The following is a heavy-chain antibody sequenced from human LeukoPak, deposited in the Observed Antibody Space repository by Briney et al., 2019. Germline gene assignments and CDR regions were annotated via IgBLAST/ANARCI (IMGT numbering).Heavy chain of an antibody. D-gene: IGHD4-11*01. CDR3: ARTMTTVTRDYYYYGMDV. CDR1: GGSFSGYY. CDR2: INHSGST. Sequence: SETLSLTCSVYGGSFSGYYWSWIRLPPGKGLEWIGEINHSGSTNYNPSLKSRVTISVDTSKNQFSLKLSSVTAADTAVYYCARTMTTVTRDYYYYGMDVWGQGTTVTVSS. J-gene: IGHJ6*02. V-gene: IGHV4-34*01.